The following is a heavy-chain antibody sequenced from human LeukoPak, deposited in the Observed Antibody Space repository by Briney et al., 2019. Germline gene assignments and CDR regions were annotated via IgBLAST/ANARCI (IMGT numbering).Heavy chain of an antibody. CDR2: ISSSGSTI. V-gene: IGHV3-48*03. Sequence: GGSLGLSCAASGFTFSSYEMNWVRQAPGKGLEWVSYISSSGSTIYYADSVKGRFTISRDNAKNSLYLQMNSLRAEDTAVYYCARDEVYGDYPDYWGQGTLVTVSS. CDR3: ARDEVYGDYPDY. D-gene: IGHD4-17*01. J-gene: IGHJ4*02. CDR1: GFTFSSYE.